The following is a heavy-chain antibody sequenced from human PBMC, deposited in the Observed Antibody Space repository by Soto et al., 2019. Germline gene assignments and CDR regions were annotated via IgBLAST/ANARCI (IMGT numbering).Heavy chain of an antibody. Sequence: ASVKVSCKASGYTFTSYGISWVRQAPGQGLEWMGWISAYNGNTNYAQKLQGRVTMTTDTSTSTAYMELRSLRSDDTAVYYCARVHPRRRYYGSGSNYGMDVWGQGTTVTVSS. D-gene: IGHD3-10*01. V-gene: IGHV1-18*01. CDR2: ISAYNGNT. CDR3: ARVHPRRRYYGSGSNYGMDV. J-gene: IGHJ6*02. CDR1: GYTFTSYG.